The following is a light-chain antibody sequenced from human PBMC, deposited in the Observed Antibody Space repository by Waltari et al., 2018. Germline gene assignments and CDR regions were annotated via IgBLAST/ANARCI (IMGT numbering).Light chain of an antibody. CDR3: HQRSNWPIT. Sequence: EIVLTQSPATLSLSPGERATLSCRASQRVSSYLVWYQQKPGQTPRLLIYGASNRATGIPARFSGSGSGTDFTLTISSLESEDCAVYYCHQRSNWPITFGQGTRLEIK. CDR2: GAS. CDR1: QRVSSY. V-gene: IGKV3-11*01. J-gene: IGKJ5*01.